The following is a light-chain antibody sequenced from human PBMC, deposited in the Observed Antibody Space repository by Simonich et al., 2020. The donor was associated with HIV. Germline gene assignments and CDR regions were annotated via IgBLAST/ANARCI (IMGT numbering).Light chain of an antibody. V-gene: IGKV4-1*01. CDR2: WAS. Sequence: DIVMTQSPDSLAVSLGERATINCKSSQSVLYSSNHKNYLAWYQQKPGQPTKLLIYWASTRESGVPDRFSGSGSGTDFTLTISSLQAEDVAVYYCQQYYSTPLTFGGGTKVEIK. J-gene: IGKJ4*01. CDR1: QSVLYSSNHKNY. CDR3: QQYYSTPLT.